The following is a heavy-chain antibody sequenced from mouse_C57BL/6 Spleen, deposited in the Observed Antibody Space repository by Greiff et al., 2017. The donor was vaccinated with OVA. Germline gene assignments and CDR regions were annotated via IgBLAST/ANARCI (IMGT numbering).Heavy chain of an antibody. V-gene: IGHV1-52*01. CDR2: IDPSDSET. J-gene: IGHJ1*03. CDR3: ARTTVVSGYFDV. D-gene: IGHD1-1*01. Sequence: QVQLQQPGAELVRPGSSVKLSCKASGYTFTSYWMHWVKQRPIQGLEWIGNIDPSDSETHYNQKFKDKATLTVDKSSSTAYMQLSSLTSEDSAVYYCARTTVVSGYFDVWGTGTTVTVSS. CDR1: GYTFTSYW.